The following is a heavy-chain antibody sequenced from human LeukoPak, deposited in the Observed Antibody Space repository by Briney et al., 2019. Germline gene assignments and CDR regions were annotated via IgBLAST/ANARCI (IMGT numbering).Heavy chain of an antibody. Sequence: PGGSLRLSCAASGFSLSAYWMTWVRQPPGKGLEWIGSIYYSGGTYYNPSLKSRLTISVDSSKNQFSLKLRSVTAADTAFYYCARGHPGSSGWPPFDYWGQGTLVTVSS. D-gene: IGHD6-19*01. CDR1: GFSLSAYW. CDR3: ARGHPGSSGWPPFDY. J-gene: IGHJ4*02. CDR2: IYYSGGT. V-gene: IGHV4-39*07.